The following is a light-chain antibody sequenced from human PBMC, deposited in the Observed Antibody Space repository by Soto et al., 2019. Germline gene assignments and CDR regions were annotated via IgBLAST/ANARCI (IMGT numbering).Light chain of an antibody. CDR3: QQYGNSQWT. V-gene: IGKV3-20*01. CDR2: GAS. J-gene: IGKJ1*01. CDR1: QTVSSTY. Sequence: VLTQSPGTLSLSPGERATLSCRASQTVSSTYLAWYQQKPGQAPRLLIYGASSRATGISDRFSGSGSGTDFTLTISRLEPEDVAVYYCQQYGNSQWTFGQGTKVDIK.